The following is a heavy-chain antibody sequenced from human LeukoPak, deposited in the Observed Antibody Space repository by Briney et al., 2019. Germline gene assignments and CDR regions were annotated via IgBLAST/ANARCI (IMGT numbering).Heavy chain of an antibody. V-gene: IGHV6-1*01. J-gene: IGHJ4*02. CDR3: ARARVTIFGVEKNYFDY. Sequence: SQTLSLTCAISGDSVSSNSAAWNWIRQSPSRGLEWLGRTYYRSKWYNDYAVSVKSRITISPDTSKNQFSLQLNSVTPEDTAVYYCARARVTIFGVEKNYFDYWGQGTLVTVSS. CDR1: GDSVSSNSAA. D-gene: IGHD3-3*01. CDR2: TYYRSKWYN.